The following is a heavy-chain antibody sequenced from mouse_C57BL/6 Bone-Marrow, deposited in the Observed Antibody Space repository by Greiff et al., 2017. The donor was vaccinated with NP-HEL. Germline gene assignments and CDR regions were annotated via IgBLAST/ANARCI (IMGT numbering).Heavy chain of an antibody. V-gene: IGHV1-82*01. J-gene: IGHJ1*03. Sequence: QLQQSGPELVKPGASVKISCKASGYAFSSSWMNWVKQRPGKGLEWIGRIYPGDGDTNYNGKFKGKATLTADKSSSTAYMQLSSLTSEDSAVYFCAPYYYGSPWYFDVWGTGTTVTVSS. D-gene: IGHD1-1*01. CDR2: IYPGDGDT. CDR1: GYAFSSSW. CDR3: APYYYGSPWYFDV.